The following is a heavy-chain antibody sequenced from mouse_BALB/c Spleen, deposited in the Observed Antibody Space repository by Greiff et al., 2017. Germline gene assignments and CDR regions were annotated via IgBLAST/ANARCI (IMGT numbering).Heavy chain of an antibody. CDR2: IDPENGDT. CDR1: GFNIKDYY. Sequence: EVKLMESGAELVRSGASVKLSCTASGFNIKDYYMHWVKQRPEQGLEWIGWIDPENGDTEYAPKFQGKATMTADTSSNTAYLQLSSLTSEDTAVYYCNAVYYRYDEPSGDYYAMDYWGQGTSVTVSS. V-gene: IGHV14-4*02. J-gene: IGHJ4*01. CDR3: NAVYYRYDEPSGDYYAMDY. D-gene: IGHD2-14*01.